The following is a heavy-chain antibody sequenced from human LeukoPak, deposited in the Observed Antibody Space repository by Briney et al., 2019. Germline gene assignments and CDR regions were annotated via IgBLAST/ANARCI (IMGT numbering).Heavy chain of an antibody. CDR3: ASQLGGTTFH. CDR1: GVSINTYF. CDR2: VYYNGIT. V-gene: IGHV4-59*01. Sequence: SETLSLTCTVSGVSINTYFWSWIRQPPGKGLEWIGYVYYNGITNYNPSLKSRVSISLDTSKNQFSLGLNSVTAAGTAVYYCASQLGGTTFHWGQGTLVTVSS. J-gene: IGHJ4*02. D-gene: IGHD1/OR15-1a*01.